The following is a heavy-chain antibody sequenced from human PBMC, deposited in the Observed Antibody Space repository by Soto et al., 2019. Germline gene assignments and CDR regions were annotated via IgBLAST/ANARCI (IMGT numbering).Heavy chain of an antibody. Sequence: QVQLVQSGAEVKKPGASVKVSCTASGFTFSNYGITWVRQAPGQGLEWMGWISAYNGDTNYAQKLQGRITMTTDTSTSTDYLELRGLRSDDPAVYYCERPAERHLDYYFDYWGQGTLVIVSS. V-gene: IGHV1-18*01. CDR3: ERPAERHLDYYFDY. CDR2: ISAYNGDT. CDR1: GFTFSNYG. J-gene: IGHJ4*02. D-gene: IGHD3-9*01.